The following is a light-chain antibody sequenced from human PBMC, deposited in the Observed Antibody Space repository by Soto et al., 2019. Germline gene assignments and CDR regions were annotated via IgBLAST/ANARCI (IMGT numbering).Light chain of an antibody. CDR1: SSNIGAGYD. CDR3: QSSDSSLSGSV. CDR2: GNS. J-gene: IGLJ3*02. V-gene: IGLV1-40*01. Sequence: QPVLTQPPSVSGAPGQRVTISCTGSSSNIGAGYDVHWYQQLPGTAPKLLIYGNSNRPSGVPDRFSGSKSGTSASLAITGLQAEDEADYHCQSSDSSLSGSVFGGGTKLTVL.